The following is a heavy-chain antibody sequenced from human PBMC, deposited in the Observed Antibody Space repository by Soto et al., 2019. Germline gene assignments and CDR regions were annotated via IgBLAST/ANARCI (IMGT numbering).Heavy chain of an antibody. V-gene: IGHV1-69*06. J-gene: IGHJ5*02. Sequence: ASVKVSCKASGGTFSSYAISWVRQAPGQGLEWMGGIIPIFGTANYAQKFQGRVTITADKSTSTAYMELSGLRSEDTAVYYCARVGIAAAGNWFDPWGQGTLVTVAS. D-gene: IGHD6-13*01. CDR1: GGTFSSYA. CDR3: ARVGIAAAGNWFDP. CDR2: IIPIFGTA.